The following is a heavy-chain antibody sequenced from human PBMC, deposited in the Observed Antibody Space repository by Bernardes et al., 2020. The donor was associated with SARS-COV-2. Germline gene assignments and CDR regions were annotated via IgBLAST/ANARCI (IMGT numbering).Heavy chain of an antibody. CDR2: RKEDGSEK. CDR3: ARGPTEWLHLGEFPSFDY. Sequence: GGSLRLSCAASGFTFSSYWMSWVRQAPGKGLEWVANRKEDGSEKYYVDSVKGRFTISRDNAKISLYLQMTSLRAEDTAVYYCARGPTEWLHLGEFPSFDYWGQGTLVTVSS. D-gene: IGHD3-16*01. J-gene: IGHJ4*02. CDR1: GFTFSSYW. V-gene: IGHV3-7*03.